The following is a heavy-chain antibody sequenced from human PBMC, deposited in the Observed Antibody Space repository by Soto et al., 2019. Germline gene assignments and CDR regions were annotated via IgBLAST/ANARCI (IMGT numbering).Heavy chain of an antibody. CDR3: ARVALSGGGWLDP. J-gene: IGHJ5*02. CDR1: GYTFTSYY. D-gene: IGHD1-26*01. V-gene: IGHV1-46*01. CDR2: INPRGGST. Sequence: QVQLVQSGAEVKKPGASVNVSCKASGYTFTSYYMHWVRQAPGQGLEWMGIINPRGGSTTYPQKFKGRVTVTRDTSTSTVYMELSNRRSDDTAIYYCARVALSGGGWLDPWGQGTLVTVSS.